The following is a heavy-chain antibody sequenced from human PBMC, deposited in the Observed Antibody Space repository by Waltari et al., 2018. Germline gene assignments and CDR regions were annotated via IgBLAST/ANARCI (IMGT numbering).Heavy chain of an antibody. CDR3: AREIAVAGDDYYYFGLDV. CDR1: GSSLSGNG. CDR2: ISYEGSSK. V-gene: IGHV3-30-3*01. D-gene: IGHD6-19*01. J-gene: IGHJ6*02. Sequence: QVQLVESGGGVVQPGRSLRLSCVGSGSSLSGNGLHWFRQAPGKGLEWVAFISYEGSSKFYADPVKGRFTISRDNSQNTLYLQMDSLGPEDTAVYYCAREIAVAGDDYYYFGLDVWGQGTTVTVSS.